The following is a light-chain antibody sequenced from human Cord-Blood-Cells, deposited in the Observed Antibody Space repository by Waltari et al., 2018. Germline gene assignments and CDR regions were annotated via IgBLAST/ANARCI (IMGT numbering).Light chain of an antibody. CDR3: QQYYSTPYT. J-gene: IGKJ2*01. CDR1: PSVFYSSNNKNY. V-gene: IGKV4-1*01. Sequence: DIVMTQSPDSLAVSLGERATINCKYNPSVFYSSNNKNYLAWYQQKPGQPPKLLIYWASTRESGVPDRFSGSGSGTDFTLTISSLQAEDVAVYYCQQYYSTPYTFGQGTKLEIK. CDR2: WAS.